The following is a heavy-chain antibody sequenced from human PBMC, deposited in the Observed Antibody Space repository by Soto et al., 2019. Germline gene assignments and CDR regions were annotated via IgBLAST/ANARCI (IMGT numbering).Heavy chain of an antibody. Sequence: QVKLVESGGGVVQPGRSLRLSCAASGFTFSSYGMHWVRQAPGKGLEWVAVISYDGSNKYYEDSVKGRFTISRDNSKNTLYLQMNCLRAEDTAVYYCAKDYRVGAATVCRSVDYWGQGTLVTVSS. D-gene: IGHD2-15*01. J-gene: IGHJ4*02. CDR1: GFTFSSYG. CDR2: ISYDGSNK. V-gene: IGHV3-30*18. CDR3: AKDYRVGAATVCRSVDY.